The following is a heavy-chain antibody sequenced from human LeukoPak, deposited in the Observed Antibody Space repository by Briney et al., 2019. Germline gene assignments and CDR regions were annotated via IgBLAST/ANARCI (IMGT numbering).Heavy chain of an antibody. CDR2: IYSGGST. CDR1: GGSISSSSYY. J-gene: IGHJ3*02. Sequence: PSETLSLTCTVSGGSISSSSYYWDWIRQSPGKGLEWIGNIYSGGSTYYTPSLKSRVTISVDTSQNQFALKLSSVSAADTAIYFWTRHSCSGSCGYENAFDIWGQGTMVTVSS. V-gene: IGHV4-39*01. CDR3: TRHSCSGSCGYENAFDI. D-gene: IGHD5-12*01.